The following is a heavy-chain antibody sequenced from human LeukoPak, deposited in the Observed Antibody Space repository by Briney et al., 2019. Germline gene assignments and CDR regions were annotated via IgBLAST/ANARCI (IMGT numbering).Heavy chain of an antibody. CDR1: VASISNYY. D-gene: IGHD7-27*01. J-gene: IGHJ4*02. V-gene: IGHV4-4*07. Sequence: PSEALSLTCTVSVASISNYYWSWIRPPAGKVREWIGRLYTSGSINFNPSLKSRLTISVDASKHQFALRLSSVPAADTAVYYCAGATWGSGYFDYWGQGTLVSVSS. CDR3: AGATWGSGYFDY. CDR2: LYTSGSI.